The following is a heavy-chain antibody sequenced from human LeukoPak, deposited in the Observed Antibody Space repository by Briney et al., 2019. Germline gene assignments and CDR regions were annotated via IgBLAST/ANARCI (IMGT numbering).Heavy chain of an antibody. CDR2: ISGSGGST. D-gene: IGHD6-19*01. J-gene: IGHJ4*02. CDR3: AKEYSSGWYIIDY. CDR1: GFTFSSYA. Sequence: PGGSLRLSCAASGFTFSSYAMSWVRQAPGKGLEWVSAISGSGGSTYYADSVKGRFTISRDQSKNTLYLQMDSLRAEDTAVYYCAKEYSSGWYIIDYWGQGTLVTVSS. V-gene: IGHV3-23*01.